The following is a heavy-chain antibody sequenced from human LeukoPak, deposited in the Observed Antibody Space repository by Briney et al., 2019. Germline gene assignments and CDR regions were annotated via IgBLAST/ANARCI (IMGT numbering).Heavy chain of an antibody. D-gene: IGHD6-13*01. J-gene: IGHJ6*02. CDR1: GFTVSSNY. CDR2: IYYSGST. V-gene: IGHV4-31*02. CDR3: ARDRDSSSWYGLYYGMDV. Sequence: LRLSCAASGFTVSSNYMSWVRQAPGKGLEWIGYIYYSGSTYYNPSLKSRVTISVDTSKNQFSLKLSSVTAADTAVYYCARDRDSSSWYGLYYGMDVWGQGTTVTVSS.